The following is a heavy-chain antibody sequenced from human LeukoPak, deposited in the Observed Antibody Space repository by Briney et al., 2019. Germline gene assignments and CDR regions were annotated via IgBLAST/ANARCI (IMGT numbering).Heavy chain of an antibody. CDR3: ARVKIAAADYFDY. D-gene: IGHD6-13*01. J-gene: IGHJ4*02. CDR2: IYSGGST. CDR1: GFTVSSNY. V-gene: IGHV3-53*01. Sequence: GGSLRLSCAASGFTVSSNYMSWVRQAPGKGLEWVSVIYSGGSTYYADSVKGRFTISRDNSKNTLYLQMNSLRAEDTAVYYCARVKIAAADYFDYWGQGALVTVSS.